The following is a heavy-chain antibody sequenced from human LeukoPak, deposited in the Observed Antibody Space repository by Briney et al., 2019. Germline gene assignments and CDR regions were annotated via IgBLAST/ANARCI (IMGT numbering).Heavy chain of an antibody. CDR1: GYTFTTYW. J-gene: IGHJ4*02. V-gene: IGHV5-51*01. CDR2: IYPGDSDT. D-gene: IGHD4-17*01. Sequence: GESLKLSCKGSGYTFTTYWIGWVRQMPGKGLEWMGIIYPGDSDTRYSPSFQGQVTISAAKSTNTAYLQWSSLRASDTAMYYCARAPPTGPGGYWGQGTLVTVSS. CDR3: ARAPPTGPGGY.